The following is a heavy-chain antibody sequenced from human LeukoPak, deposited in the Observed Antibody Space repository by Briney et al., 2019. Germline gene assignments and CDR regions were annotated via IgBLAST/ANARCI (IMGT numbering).Heavy chain of an antibody. CDR2: ISWNSGSI. Sequence: GRSLRLSCAASGFTFDDYAMHWVRQAPGKGLEWVSGISWNSGSIGYADSVKGRFTISRDNAKNSLYLQMNSLRAEDTALYYCAEESGWYRGYFDYWGQGTLVTVSS. CDR1: GFTFDDYA. V-gene: IGHV3-9*01. CDR3: AEESGWYRGYFDY. J-gene: IGHJ4*02. D-gene: IGHD6-19*01.